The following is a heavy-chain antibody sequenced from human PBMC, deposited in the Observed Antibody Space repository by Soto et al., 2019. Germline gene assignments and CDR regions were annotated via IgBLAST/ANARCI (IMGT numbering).Heavy chain of an antibody. J-gene: IGHJ4*02. CDR3: ARDRGWSLFDY. V-gene: IGHV3-74*01. CDR1: GFTFSSYW. Sequence: EVQLVESGGGLVQPGGSLRLSCAASGFTFSSYWMYWVGQAPGKGLVWVSRTNSDGSDTSYADSVKGRFTISRDNAKNTLYLQMNSLRAEDTAVYYCARDRGWSLFDYWGQGTLVTVSS. CDR2: TNSDGSDT. D-gene: IGHD6-19*01.